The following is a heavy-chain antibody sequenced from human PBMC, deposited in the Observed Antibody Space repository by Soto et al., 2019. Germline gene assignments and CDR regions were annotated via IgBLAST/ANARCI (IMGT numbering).Heavy chain of an antibody. CDR1: GGTFSSYA. V-gene: IGHV1-69*13. CDR3: ESGIAEGWGAGRFNP. Sequence: SVKVSCKASGGTFSSYAISWVRQAPGQGLEWMGGIIPIFGTANYAQKFQGRVTITADESMSTAYMELSSLRSEDTAVYYCESGIAEGWGAGRFNPWGQETRVTVSS. D-gene: IGHD3-16*01. CDR2: IIPIFGTA. J-gene: IGHJ5*02.